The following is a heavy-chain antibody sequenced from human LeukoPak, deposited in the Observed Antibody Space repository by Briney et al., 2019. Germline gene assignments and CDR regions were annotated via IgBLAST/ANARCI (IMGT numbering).Heavy chain of an antibody. D-gene: IGHD5-12*01. CDR2: IYYSGST. CDR1: GGSMSTYY. Sequence: SETLSLTCTVSGGSMSTYYWSWIRQPPGKGLEWIGYIYYSGSTNYNPSLKSRVTISVDTSKNQFSLKLSSVTAADTAVYYCARGSLRAYYFDYWGQGTLVTVSS. CDR3: ARGSLRAYYFDY. V-gene: IGHV4-59*01. J-gene: IGHJ4*02.